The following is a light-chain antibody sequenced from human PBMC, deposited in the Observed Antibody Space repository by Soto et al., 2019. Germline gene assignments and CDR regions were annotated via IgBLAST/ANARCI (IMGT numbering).Light chain of an antibody. J-gene: IGKJ4*01. CDR3: QQYGSSPLT. CDR2: GAS. CDR1: QSASNN. Sequence: EIVMTQSPATLSVSPGERATLSCRASQSASNNLAWYQQRPGQAPRLLIQGASTRATGIPARFSGSGSGAEFTLTISSLQSEDFAVYYCQQYGSSPLTFGGGTKVDIK. V-gene: IGKV3-15*01.